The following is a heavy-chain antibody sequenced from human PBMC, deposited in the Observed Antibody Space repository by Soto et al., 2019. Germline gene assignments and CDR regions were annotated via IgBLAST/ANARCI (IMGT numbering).Heavy chain of an antibody. D-gene: IGHD6-13*01. V-gene: IGHV3-23*01. CDR2: ISGSGGST. CDR1: GFTFSSYA. CDR3: AKLGGSGGIAAAIDY. Sequence: EVQLLESGGGLVQPGGSLRLSCAASGFTFSSYAMSWVRQAPGKGLEWVSAISGSGGSTYYAYSVKGRFTITRDNSKNTLYLQMNSLRAEDTAVYYCAKLGGSGGIAAAIDYWGQGTLVTVSS. J-gene: IGHJ4*02.